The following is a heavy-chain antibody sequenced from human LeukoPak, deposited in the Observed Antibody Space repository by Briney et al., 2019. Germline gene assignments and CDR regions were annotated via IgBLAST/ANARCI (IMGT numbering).Heavy chain of an antibody. V-gene: IGHV3-53*01. Sequence: GGSLRLSCAASGFTVSSNYMSWVRQAPGKGLEWVSVIYSGGSTYYADSVKGRFTISRDNSKNTLYLQMNSLRAEDTAVYYCAREHKDYDGDGYYYGYWGQGTLVTVSS. CDR2: IYSGGST. CDR1: GFTVSSNY. CDR3: AREHKDYDGDGYYYGY. D-gene: IGHD2-21*02. J-gene: IGHJ4*02.